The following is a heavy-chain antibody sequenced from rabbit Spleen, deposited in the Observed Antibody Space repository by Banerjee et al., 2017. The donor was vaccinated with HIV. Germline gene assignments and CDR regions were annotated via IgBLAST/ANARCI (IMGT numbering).Heavy chain of an antibody. D-gene: IGHD2-1*01. V-gene: IGHV1S45*01. J-gene: IGHJ4*01. CDR1: GFSFSSSYY. CDR2: IYGGSGGST. CDR3: ARGSAAMTMVITGFYFNL. Sequence: QEQVVESGGGLVQPEGSLTVTCTASGFSFSSSYYMCWVRQAPGKGLQSIACIYGGSGGSTWYASWAKGRFTISKTSSTTVTLQLTGLTAADTATYFCARGSAAMTMVITGFYFNLWGQGTLVTVS.